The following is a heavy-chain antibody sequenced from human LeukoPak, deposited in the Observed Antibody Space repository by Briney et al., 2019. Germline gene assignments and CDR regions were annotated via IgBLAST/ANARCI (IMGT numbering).Heavy chain of an antibody. CDR2: VSYDGSNK. D-gene: IGHD1-26*01. Sequence: GGSLRLSCAASGFTFSNYAMHWVRQAPGKGLEWVAVVSYDGSNKYYADSVKGRFTISRDNSKNTLDLQMNSLRADDTAVYYCARDISGSFSIDYWGQGTLVTVSS. J-gene: IGHJ4*02. CDR1: GFTFSNYA. V-gene: IGHV3-30-3*01. CDR3: ARDISGSFSIDY.